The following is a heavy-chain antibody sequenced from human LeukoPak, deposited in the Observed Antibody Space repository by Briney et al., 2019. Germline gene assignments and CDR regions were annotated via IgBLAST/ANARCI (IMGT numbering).Heavy chain of an antibody. D-gene: IGHD2-2*01. CDR2: ISYDGSNE. V-gene: IGHV3-30*18. CDR1: GFTFSRFG. J-gene: IGHJ4*02. Sequence: GGSLRLSCAPSGFTFSRFGMHWVRQAPGKGLEWVALISYDGSNEYYADSVKGRFTISRDNSKNTLYLQMNSLRAEDTAVYYCAKDGFCSSTSCYPSHFDYWGQGTLVTVSS. CDR3: AKDGFCSSTSCYPSHFDY.